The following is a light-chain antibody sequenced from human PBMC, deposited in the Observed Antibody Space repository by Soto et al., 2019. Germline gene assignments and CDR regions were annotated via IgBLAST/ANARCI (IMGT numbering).Light chain of an antibody. Sequence: EIVLTQSPATLSLSPGERATLSCRASQSVSSFLAWYQQKPGQPPRLLIYDASNRATGIPARFSGSGSGTEFILTLSSLEPEDFAVYYRQSRSSSPPLTFGGGTKLEIK. CDR2: DAS. CDR3: QSRSSSPPLT. J-gene: IGKJ4*01. CDR1: QSVSSF. V-gene: IGKV3-11*01.